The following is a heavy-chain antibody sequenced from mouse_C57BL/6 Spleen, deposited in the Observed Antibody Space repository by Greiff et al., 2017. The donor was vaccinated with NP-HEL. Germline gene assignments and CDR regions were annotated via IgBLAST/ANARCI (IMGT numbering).Heavy chain of an antibody. Sequence: VQLKQSGAELVKPGASVKLSCTASGFNIKDYYMHWVKQRTEQGLEWIGRIDPEDGETKYAPKFQGKATITADTSSNTAYLKLSSLTSEDTAVYYCASLYYGSSYGDYYAMDYWGQGTSVTVSS. D-gene: IGHD1-1*01. CDR3: ASLYYGSSYGDYYAMDY. CDR2: IDPEDGET. V-gene: IGHV14-2*01. CDR1: GFNIKDYY. J-gene: IGHJ4*01.